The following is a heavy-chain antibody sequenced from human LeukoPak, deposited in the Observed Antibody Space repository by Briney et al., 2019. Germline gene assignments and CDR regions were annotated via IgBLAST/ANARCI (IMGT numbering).Heavy chain of an antibody. CDR1: GFTFSNHSM. J-gene: IGHJ4*02. D-gene: IGHD5-18*01. CDR3: ARGWRGYSYGYPFDY. CDR2: IYYSGST. V-gene: IGHV4-39*07. Sequence: GSLRLSCAASGFTFSNHSMNWVRQAPGKGLEWIGSIYYSGSTYYNPSLKSRVTISVDTSKNQFSPKLSSVTAADTAVYYCARGWRGYSYGYPFDYWGQGTLVTVSS.